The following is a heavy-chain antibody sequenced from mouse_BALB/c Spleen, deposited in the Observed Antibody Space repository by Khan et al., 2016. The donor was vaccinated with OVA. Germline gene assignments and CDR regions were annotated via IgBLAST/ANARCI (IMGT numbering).Heavy chain of an antibody. D-gene: IGHD2-3*01. V-gene: IGHV3-2*02. J-gene: IGHJ4*01. CDR1: GYSITSDYA. CDR3: ARDGSRYNYAMDY. Sequence: EVQLQESGPGLVKPSQSLSLTCTVTGYSITSDYAWNWIRQFPGNKLEWMGYINYSGSTNYNPALKSRISITRDTSKNQFFLQLNSVTTADTATYYCARDGSRYNYAMDYGGKGTSVTVSS. CDR2: INYSGST.